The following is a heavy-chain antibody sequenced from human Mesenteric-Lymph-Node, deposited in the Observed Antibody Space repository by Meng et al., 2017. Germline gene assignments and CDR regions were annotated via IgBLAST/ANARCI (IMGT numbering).Heavy chain of an antibody. D-gene: IGHD2-15*01. V-gene: IGHV3-74*01. CDR3: ARRGYCSGGSCYSSYGMDV. CDR2: INSDGSST. Sequence: ETLSLTCTVSGYSISSGYYWGWIRQPPGKGLVWVSRINSDGSSTSYADSVKGRFTISRDNAKNTLYLQMNSLRAEDTAVYYCARRGYCSGGSCYSSYGMDVWGQGTTVTVSS. J-gene: IGHJ6*02. CDR1: GYSISSGYY.